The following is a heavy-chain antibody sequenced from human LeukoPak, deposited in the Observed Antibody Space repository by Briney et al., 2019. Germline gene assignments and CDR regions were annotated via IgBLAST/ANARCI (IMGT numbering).Heavy chain of an antibody. CDR3: ARGRSGQQLVRS. Sequence: GGSLRLFCAASGFTVSSNYMSWVRQAPGKGLEGGSVIYSGGSTYYADSVKGRFTISRDNSKNTPYLQMNSLRAEDAAVYYCARGRSGQQLVRSWGQGTLVTVSS. D-gene: IGHD6-13*01. CDR1: GFTVSSNY. J-gene: IGHJ4*02. V-gene: IGHV3-53*01. CDR2: IYSGGST.